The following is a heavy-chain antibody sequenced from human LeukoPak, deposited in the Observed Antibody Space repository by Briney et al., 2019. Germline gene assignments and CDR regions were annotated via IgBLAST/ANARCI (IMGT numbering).Heavy chain of an antibody. CDR3: ARLRIAPAGHEFDY. J-gene: IGHJ4*02. Sequence: SETLSLTCTVSGASISNTNYPWGWIRQPPGKGLEWSGSIYSSGTTYYNPSLKSRVTMSLDTSKNQFSLKLTSVTAADTAVYYCARLRIAPAGHEFDYWGQGALVTVSS. CDR2: IYSSGTT. V-gene: IGHV4-39*01. D-gene: IGHD6-13*01. CDR1: GASISNTNYP.